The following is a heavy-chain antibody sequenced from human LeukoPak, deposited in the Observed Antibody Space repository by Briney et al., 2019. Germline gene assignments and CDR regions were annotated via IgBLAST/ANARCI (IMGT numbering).Heavy chain of an antibody. D-gene: IGHD3-3*01. J-gene: IGHJ5*02. CDR2: IYHTGST. CDR3: ARARITTYNWFDP. V-gene: IGHV4-59*01. CDR1: GGSISSYS. Sequence: PSETLSLTCTVSGGSISSYSWSWIRQPPGKALEWIGYIYHTGSTNSNPSLKSRVSISVDTSKNQFSLKLSSVTAADTAVYYCARARITTYNWFDPWGQGTLVTVSS.